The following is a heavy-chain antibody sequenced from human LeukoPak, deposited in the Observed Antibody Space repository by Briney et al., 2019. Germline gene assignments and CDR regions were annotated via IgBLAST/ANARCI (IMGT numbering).Heavy chain of an antibody. J-gene: IGHJ6*02. D-gene: IGHD3-10*01. CDR1: RYTFTSYD. CDR2: MNPNSGNT. Sequence: ASVKVSCKASRYTFTSYDINWVRQATGQGLEWMGWMNPNSGNTGYAQKFQGRVTMTRNTSISTAYMELSSLRSEDTAVYYCARTYYGSGSYYLGYYYYYGMDVWGQGTTVTVSS. V-gene: IGHV1-8*01. CDR3: ARTYYGSGSYYLGYYYYYGMDV.